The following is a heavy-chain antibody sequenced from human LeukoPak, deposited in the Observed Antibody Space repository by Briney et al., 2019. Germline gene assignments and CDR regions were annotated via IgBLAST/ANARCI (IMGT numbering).Heavy chain of an antibody. CDR1: GFTFSSYW. Sequence: GGSLRLSCAASGFTFSSYWMHWARQAPGKGLVWLSRINGDGTSTNYADSVKGRFTISRDNAENTLYLQMNSLRAEDSAVYYCARVSDYCGGGSCLRYWGHGTLVTVSS. J-gene: IGHJ4*01. D-gene: IGHD2-15*01. CDR2: INGDGTST. CDR3: ARVSDYCGGGSCLRY. V-gene: IGHV3-74*01.